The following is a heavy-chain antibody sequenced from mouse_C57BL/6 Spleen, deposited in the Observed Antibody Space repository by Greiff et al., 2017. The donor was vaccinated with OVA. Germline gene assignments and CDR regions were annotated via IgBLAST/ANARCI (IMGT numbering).Heavy chain of an antibody. Sequence: VQLQQPGTELVKPGASVKLSCKASGYTFTSYWMHWVKQRPGQGLEWIGNINPSNGGTNYNEKFKSKATLTVDKSSSTAYMQLSSLTSEDSAVYYCARLTTGALWYFDVWGTGTTVTVSS. D-gene: IGHD1-1*01. J-gene: IGHJ1*03. CDR1: GYTFTSYW. CDR2: INPSNGGT. CDR3: ARLTTGALWYFDV. V-gene: IGHV1-53*01.